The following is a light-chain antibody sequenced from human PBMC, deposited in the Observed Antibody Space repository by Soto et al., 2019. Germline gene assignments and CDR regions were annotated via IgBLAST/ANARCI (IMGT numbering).Light chain of an antibody. CDR1: YTVGTN. CDR3: QQYGSSPWT. J-gene: IGKJ1*01. CDR2: DTS. V-gene: IGKV3-20*01. Sequence: EIVLTQFQAALSVSPWERACLXWWASYTVGTNLAWYQQKPGQAPRLLIYDTSTRATGVPARFSGSGSGTDFTLTISRLEPEDFAVYYCQQYGSSPWTFGQGTKVDIK.